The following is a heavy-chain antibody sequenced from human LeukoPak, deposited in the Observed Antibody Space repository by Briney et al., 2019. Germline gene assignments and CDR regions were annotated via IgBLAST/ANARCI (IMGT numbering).Heavy chain of an antibody. D-gene: IGHD2-2*01. Sequence: SETLSLTCTVSGGSISSYYWSWIRQPAGKGLEWIGRIYTSGSTNYNPPLKSRVTMSVDTSKNQFSLKLSSVTAADTAVYYCARTRGYCSSTSCYLWFDPWGQGTLVTVSS. CDR3: ARTRGYCSSTSCYLWFDP. CDR2: IYTSGST. CDR1: GGSISSYY. V-gene: IGHV4-4*07. J-gene: IGHJ5*02.